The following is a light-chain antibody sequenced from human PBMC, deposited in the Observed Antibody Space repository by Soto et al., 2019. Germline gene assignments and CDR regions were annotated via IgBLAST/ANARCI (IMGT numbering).Light chain of an antibody. Sequence: QPGLTQPPSVSGAPGQRVTISCTGSSSNIGAPSDVQWYQHLPGKAPKLLIYANSNRPSGVPDRFSASKSGTSASLAITGLQADDEADYYCQSYDNSLRGVLFGGGTKLTVL. CDR1: SSNIGAPSD. J-gene: IGLJ2*01. CDR2: ANS. CDR3: QSYDNSLRGVL. V-gene: IGLV1-40*01.